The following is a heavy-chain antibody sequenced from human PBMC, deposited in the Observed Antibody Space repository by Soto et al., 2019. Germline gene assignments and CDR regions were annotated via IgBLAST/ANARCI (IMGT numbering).Heavy chain of an antibody. J-gene: IGHJ4*02. CDR2: IYYTGST. Sequence: QVQLQESGPGLVKPSQTLSLTCTVSGGSIRSGNYYWSWIRQPPGKGLEWIGDIYYTGSTYYNPSPKSRVTISFDTSKNQFSLNLSSVTAADTAVYYCARVRSIAARLPDHWGQGTLVTVSS. D-gene: IGHD6-6*01. CDR1: GGSIRSGNYY. V-gene: IGHV4-30-4*01. CDR3: ARVRSIAARLPDH.